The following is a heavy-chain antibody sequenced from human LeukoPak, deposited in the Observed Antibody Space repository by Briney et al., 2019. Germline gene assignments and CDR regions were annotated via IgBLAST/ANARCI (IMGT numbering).Heavy chain of an antibody. CDR2: IYHSGST. V-gene: IGHV4-30-2*02. CDR3: ASLSNGAENWFDP. D-gene: IGHD2-8*01. J-gene: IGHJ5*02. CDR1: GGSISSGGYS. Sequence: SQTLSLTCAVSGGSISSGGYSWSWIRQPPGKGLEWIGYIYHSGSTYYNPSLKSRVTISVDRSKNQFSLKLSSVTAADTAVYYCASLSNGAENWFDPWGQGALVTVSS.